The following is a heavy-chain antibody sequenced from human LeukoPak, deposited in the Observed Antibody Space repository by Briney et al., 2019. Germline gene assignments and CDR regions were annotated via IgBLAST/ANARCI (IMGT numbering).Heavy chain of an antibody. D-gene: IGHD6-19*01. V-gene: IGHV1-3*01. J-gene: IGHJ3*02. CDR1: GYTFTSYA. CDR3: ASSTSSGHDAFDI. CDR2: INAGNGNT. Sequence: ASVKVSCKASGYTFTSYAMHWVRQAPGQRLEWMGWINAGNGNTKYSQKFQGRDTITRDTSASTAYMELSSLRSEDTAVYYCASSTSSGHDAFDIWGQGTMVTVSS.